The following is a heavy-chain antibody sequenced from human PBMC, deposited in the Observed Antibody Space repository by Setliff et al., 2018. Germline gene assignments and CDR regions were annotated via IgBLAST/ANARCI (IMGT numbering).Heavy chain of an antibody. CDR2: IYHSGST. CDR1: GGSISSGGYS. V-gene: IGHV4-30-2*01. D-gene: IGHD3-10*01. J-gene: IGHJ3*02. CDR3: AREGHGSGLNWFDPWGQGTHEFDAFDI. Sequence: SETLSLTCAVSGGSISSGGYSWSWIRQPPGKGLEWIGYIYHSGSTYYNPSLKSRVTISVDRSKNQFSLKLSSVTAADTAVYYCAREGHGSGLNWFDPWGQGTHEFDAFDIWGQGTMVTVSS.